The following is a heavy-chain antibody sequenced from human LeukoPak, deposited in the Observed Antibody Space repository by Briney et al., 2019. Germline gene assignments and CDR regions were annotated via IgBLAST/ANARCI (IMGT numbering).Heavy chain of an antibody. CDR1: GYSFTSYW. V-gene: IGHV5-10-1*01. CDR2: IDPSDSYT. CDR3: ARHGAGYYGYYYYGMDV. D-gene: IGHD2-21*01. J-gene: IGHJ6*04. Sequence: GESLRISCKGSGYSFTSYWISWVRQMPGKGLEWMGRIDPSDSYTNYSPSFQGHVTISADKSISTAYLQWSSLKASDTAMYYCARHGAGYYGYYYYGMDVWGKGTTVTVSS.